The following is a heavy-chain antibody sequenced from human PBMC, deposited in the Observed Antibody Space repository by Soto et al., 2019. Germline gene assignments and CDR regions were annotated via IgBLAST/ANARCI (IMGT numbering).Heavy chain of an antibody. Sequence: GGSLRLSCAASGFTFSSYAMHWVRQDQGKGLERVAVISYDGSNKYYADSVKGRFTISRDNSKNTLYLQMNSLRAEDTAVYYCARDLRRHTAMVYYYYYGMDVWGQGTTVTVSS. D-gene: IGHD5-18*01. J-gene: IGHJ6*02. CDR2: ISYDGSNK. V-gene: IGHV3-30-3*01. CDR3: ARDLRRHTAMVYYYYYGMDV. CDR1: GFTFSSYA.